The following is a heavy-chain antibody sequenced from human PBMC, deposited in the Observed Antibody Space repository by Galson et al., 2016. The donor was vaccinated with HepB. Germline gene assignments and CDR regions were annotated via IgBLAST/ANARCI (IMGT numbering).Heavy chain of an antibody. CDR3: ARRPTADNWFDP. CDR1: GYSSTNYW. J-gene: IGHJ5*02. V-gene: IGHV5-51*01. Sequence: QSGAEVTRPGESLKISCKASGYSSTNYWIGWVRQMPGKGLEWMGSIYPGDSDATYNPSFEGQVSISVDKSISTAYLQWSSLKASDTAIYYCARRPTADNWFDPWGQGTLVTVSS. D-gene: IGHD4-17*01. CDR2: IYPGDSDA.